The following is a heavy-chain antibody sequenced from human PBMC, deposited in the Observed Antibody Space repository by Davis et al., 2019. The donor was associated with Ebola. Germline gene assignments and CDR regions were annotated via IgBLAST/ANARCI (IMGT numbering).Heavy chain of an antibody. CDR3: ARWGERYGSGSYHRPLYGMDV. J-gene: IGHJ6*02. CDR1: GGSISSYY. V-gene: IGHV4-59*01. D-gene: IGHD3-10*01. CDR2: IYYSGST. Sequence: MPGGSLRLSCTVSGGSISSYYWSWIRQPPGKGLEWIGYIYYSGSTNYNPSLKSRVTMSVDTSKNQFSLEVRSVTAADTAVYYCARWGERYGSGSYHRPLYGMDVWGQGTTVTVSS.